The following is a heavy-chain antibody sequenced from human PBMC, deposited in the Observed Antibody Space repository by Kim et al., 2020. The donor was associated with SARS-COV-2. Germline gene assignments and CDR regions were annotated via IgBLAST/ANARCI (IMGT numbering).Heavy chain of an antibody. D-gene: IGHD7-27*01. CDR3: ATPGDLGAFDT. J-gene: IGHJ3*02. CDR1: GVSLRSSTYY. Sequence: SETLSLTCFVFGVSLRSSTYYWDWIRQPPGKGLEWIGKVSYTGSTYYNPSLKSRVTISVDTSRNQFSLKLSSVTAADTAVYYCATPGDLGAFDTWGQGTMVTVSS. V-gene: IGHV4-39*01. CDR2: VSYTGST.